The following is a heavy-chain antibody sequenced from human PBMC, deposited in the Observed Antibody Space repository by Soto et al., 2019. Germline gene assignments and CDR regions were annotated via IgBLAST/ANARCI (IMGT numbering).Heavy chain of an antibody. CDR1: GDSISSGGYY. D-gene: IGHD4-17*01. V-gene: IGHV4-31*11. CDR3: ARFGDYYYYYYYMDV. CDR2: IYYSGST. J-gene: IGHJ6*03. Sequence: SETLSLTCAVSGDSISSGGYYWSWIRQHPGKGLEWIGYIYYSGSTYYNPSLKSRVTISVDTSKNQFSLKLSSVTAADTAVYYCARFGDYYYYYYYMDVWGKGTTVTVSS.